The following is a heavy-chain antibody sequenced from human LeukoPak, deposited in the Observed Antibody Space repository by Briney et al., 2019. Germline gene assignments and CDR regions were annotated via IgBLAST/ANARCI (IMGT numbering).Heavy chain of an antibody. CDR2: IYYSGST. CDR1: GGSISSYY. D-gene: IGHD6-13*01. CDR3: ARVTGYVMEDYFDY. V-gene: IGHV4-59*01. J-gene: IGHJ4*02. Sequence: KPSETLSLTCTVSGGSISSYYWSWIRQPPGKGLEWIGDIYYSGSTNYNPSLKSRVTISVDTSKNQFSLRLSSVTAADTAVYYCARVTGYVMEDYFDYWGQGTLVTVSS.